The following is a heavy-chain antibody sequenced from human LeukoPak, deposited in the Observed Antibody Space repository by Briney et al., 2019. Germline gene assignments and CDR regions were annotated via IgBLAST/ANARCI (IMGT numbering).Heavy chain of an antibody. CDR1: GYTFTSYG. CDR3: ARESFVVGATFHFDY. V-gene: IGHV1-18*01. J-gene: IGHJ4*02. CDR2: ISAYNGNT. Sequence: ASVKVSCKASGYTFTSYGISWVRQAPGQGLEWMGWISAYNGNTNYAQKLQGRVTMTTDTSTSTAYMELRSLRSDDTAVYYCARESFVVGATFHFDYWGQGTLVTVSS. D-gene: IGHD1-26*01.